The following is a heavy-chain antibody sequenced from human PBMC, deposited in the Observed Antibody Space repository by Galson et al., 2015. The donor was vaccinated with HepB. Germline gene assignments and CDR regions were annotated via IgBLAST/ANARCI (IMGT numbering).Heavy chain of an antibody. V-gene: IGHV1-69*08. Sequence: SVKVSCKASGGTFSSYTISWVRQAPGQGLEWMGRIIPILGAPYYAQKFQGRVTIAADRSTSTVYMELSSLRSEDTAVYYCARGGDDYYDSSGYYGDALDIWGPGTTVTVSP. D-gene: IGHD3-22*01. CDR1: GGTFSSYT. J-gene: IGHJ3*02. CDR3: ARGGDDYYDSSGYYGDALDI. CDR2: IIPILGAP.